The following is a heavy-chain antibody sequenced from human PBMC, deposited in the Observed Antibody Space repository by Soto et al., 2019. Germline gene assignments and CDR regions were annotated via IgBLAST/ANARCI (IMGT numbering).Heavy chain of an antibody. Sequence: QVQLVESGGGVVQPGRSLRLSCAASGFTFSSYGMHWVRQAPGKGLEWVAVISYDGSNKYYADSVKGRFTIFRDNSKNTLYLQMNSLRADDTAVYYCPKSSGSGYENYYYYMDVWGKGTTVTVSS. CDR2: ISYDGSNK. CDR1: GFTFSSYG. J-gene: IGHJ6*03. V-gene: IGHV3-30*18. CDR3: PKSSGSGYENYYYYMDV. D-gene: IGHD5-12*01.